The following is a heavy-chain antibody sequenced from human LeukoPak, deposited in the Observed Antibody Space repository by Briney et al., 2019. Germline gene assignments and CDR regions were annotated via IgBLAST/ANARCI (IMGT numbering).Heavy chain of an antibody. D-gene: IGHD2-2*02. V-gene: IGHV1-46*01. CDR2: INPSGGST. CDR3: ARAGYTHHFDY. Sequence: ASVTVSCKASGYSFTSYYMHWVRQAPGQGLEWMGIINPSGGSTSYAQKFQGRVTMTRDTSTSTVYMELSSLRSEDTAVYYCARAGYTHHFDYWGQGTLVTVSS. J-gene: IGHJ4*02. CDR1: GYSFTSYY.